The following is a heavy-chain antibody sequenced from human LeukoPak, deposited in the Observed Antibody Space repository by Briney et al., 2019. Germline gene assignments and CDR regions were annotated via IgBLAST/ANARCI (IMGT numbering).Heavy chain of an antibody. V-gene: IGHV4-38-2*02. D-gene: IGHD3-16*01. CDR2: IYHSGST. Sequence: SETLSLTCTVSGYSISSGYYWGWIRQPPGKGLEWIGSIYHSGSTYYNPSLKSRVTISVDTSKNQFSLKLSSVTAADTAVYYCSTSLGAFDIWGQGTMVTVSS. J-gene: IGHJ3*02. CDR1: GYSISSGYY. CDR3: STSLGAFDI.